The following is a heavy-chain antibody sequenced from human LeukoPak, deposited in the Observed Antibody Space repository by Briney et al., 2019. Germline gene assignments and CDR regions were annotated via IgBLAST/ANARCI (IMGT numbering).Heavy chain of an antibody. CDR2: IYSSDTT. CDR3: EREVKKGIAAAGSRDY. V-gene: IGHV3-53*01. D-gene: IGHD6-13*01. Sequence: SGGSLRLSCAASGFTVNSNYMSWVRQAPGKGLEWVSIIYSSDTTYHADSVNGRFTISRDNSKNTLYLQMNSLRAEDTAVYYCEREVKKGIAAAGSRDYWGQGTLVTVSS. CDR1: GFTVNSNY. J-gene: IGHJ4*02.